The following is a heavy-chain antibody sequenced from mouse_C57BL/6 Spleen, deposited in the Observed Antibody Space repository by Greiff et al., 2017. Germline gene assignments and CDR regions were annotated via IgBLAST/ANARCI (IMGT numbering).Heavy chain of an antibody. CDR2: INPGRGGT. Sequence: VQLQQSGAELVRPGTSVKVSCKASGYAFTNYLIEWVKQRPGQGLEWIGVINPGRGGTNYNEKFKGKATLTADKSSSTADMQLSSLTSEDSAVYFCARDYGYDEAYWGQGTLVTVSA. CDR3: ARDYGYDEAY. V-gene: IGHV1-54*01. CDR1: GYAFTNYL. D-gene: IGHD2-2*01. J-gene: IGHJ3*01.